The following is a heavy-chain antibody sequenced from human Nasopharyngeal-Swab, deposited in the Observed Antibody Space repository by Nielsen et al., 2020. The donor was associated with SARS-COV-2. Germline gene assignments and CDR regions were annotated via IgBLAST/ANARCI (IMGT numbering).Heavy chain of an antibody. CDR3: ARALIAAGPIIYYYYYGMDV. V-gene: IGHV1-2*06. Sequence: ASVKVSCKASGYTFTGYYMHWVRQAPGQGLEWMGRINPNSGGTNYAQKFQGRVTMTRDTSISTAYMELSRLRSDDTAVYYCARALIAAGPIIYYYYYGMDVWGQGTTVTVSS. D-gene: IGHD6-13*01. CDR2: INPNSGGT. J-gene: IGHJ6*02. CDR1: GYTFTGYY.